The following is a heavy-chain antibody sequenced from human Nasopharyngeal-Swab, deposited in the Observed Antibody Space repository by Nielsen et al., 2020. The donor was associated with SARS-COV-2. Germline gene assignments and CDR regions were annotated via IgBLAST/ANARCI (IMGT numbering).Heavy chain of an antibody. CDR2: INPNTGGT. CDR3: ATVKSVAVPGAIGTYYFDS. CDR1: GYTFSGNY. J-gene: IGHJ4*02. D-gene: IGHD2-2*01. Sequence: ASVKVSCKASGYTFSGNYIHWVRQAPGQGLEWMGWINPNTGGTDYAQKFQGRVSMTRDTSINTAYMELSRLRSDDTAVYYCATVKSVAVPGAIGTYYFDSWGQGSLITVSS. V-gene: IGHV1-2*02.